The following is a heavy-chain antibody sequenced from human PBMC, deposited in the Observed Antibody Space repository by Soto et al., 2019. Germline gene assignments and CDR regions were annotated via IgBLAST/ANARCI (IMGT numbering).Heavy chain of an antibody. V-gene: IGHV3-23*01. Sequence: GVCMRLSCAASRFSFSSYAMNWVRLAPGRGLEWVSLISGGGGNTYYTDSVKGRFTISRDNSKNTLFLQMNRLRAEDTAVYYCAKGSDGFDSWGQGTLVTVSS. CDR3: AKGSDGFDS. CDR1: RFSFSSYA. CDR2: ISGGGGNT. J-gene: IGHJ5*01.